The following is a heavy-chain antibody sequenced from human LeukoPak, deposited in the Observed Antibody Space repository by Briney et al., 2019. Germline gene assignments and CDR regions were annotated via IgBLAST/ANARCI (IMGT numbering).Heavy chain of an antibody. D-gene: IGHD3-22*01. CDR3: ARPPGSSGYYYPFDY. J-gene: IGHJ4*02. CDR2: ISSSGSTI. V-gene: IGHV3-11*04. CDR1: GFTFSDYY. Sequence: GGSLRLSCAASGFTFSDYYMSWIRQAPGKGLEWVSHISSSGSTIYYADSVKGRFTISRDNAKNSLYLQMNSLRAEDTAVYYCARPPGSSGYYYPFDYWGQGTLVTVSS.